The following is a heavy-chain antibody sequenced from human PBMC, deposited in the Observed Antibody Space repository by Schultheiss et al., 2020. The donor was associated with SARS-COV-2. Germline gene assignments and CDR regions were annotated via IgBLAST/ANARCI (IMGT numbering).Heavy chain of an antibody. CDR1: GFTFDDYA. CDR2: ISWNSGSI. V-gene: IGHV3-9*01. D-gene: IGHD7-27*01. J-gene: IGHJ4*02. Sequence: GGSLRLSCAASGFTFDDYAMHWVRQAPGKGLEWVSGISWNSGSIGYADSVKGRFTISRDNSKNTLYLQMNSLRAKDTAVYYCARDLGYFDYWGQGTLVTVSS. CDR3: ARDLGYFDY.